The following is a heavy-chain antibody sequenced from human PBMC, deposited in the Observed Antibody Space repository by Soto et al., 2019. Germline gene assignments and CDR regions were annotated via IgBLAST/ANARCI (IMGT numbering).Heavy chain of an antibody. CDR3: ARDRRWLQYYFDY. CDR2: ISYDGSNK. V-gene: IGHV3-30-3*01. CDR1: GFTFSSYA. J-gene: IGHJ4*02. D-gene: IGHD5-12*01. Sequence: GGSLRLSCAASGFTFSSYAMHWVRQAPGKGLEWVAVISYDGSNKYYADSVKGRFTISRDNSKNTLYLQMNSLRAEDTAVYYCARDRRWLQYYFDYWGQGTLVTVSS.